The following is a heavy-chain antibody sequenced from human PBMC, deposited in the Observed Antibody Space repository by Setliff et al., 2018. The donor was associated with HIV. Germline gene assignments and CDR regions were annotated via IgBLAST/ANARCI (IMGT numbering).Heavy chain of an antibody. V-gene: IGHV1-2*06. CDR1: GYTFSDYY. D-gene: IGHD2-21*02. J-gene: IGHJ4*02. CDR3: ARVCCSGGVVVTRAPGYFDH. Sequence: ASVKVSCKASGYTFSDYYFHWVRQAPGQGLEWMGRINPHSGGTNYAQKFRGRVTMTRDTSMSTAYMELSRLGSDDTAVYYCARVCCSGGVVVTRAPGYFDHWGQGTLVTVSS. CDR2: INPHSGGT.